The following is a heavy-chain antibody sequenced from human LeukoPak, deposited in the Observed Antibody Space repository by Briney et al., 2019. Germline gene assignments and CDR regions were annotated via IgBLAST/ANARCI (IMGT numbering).Heavy chain of an antibody. CDR3: AKDGTKKRWLQFDYNCFDP. Sequence: GGSLRLSCAASGFTFDDYTMHWVRQDPGKGLEWVSLISWNGGSTYYADSVKGRFTISRDNSKNSLYLQMNSLRTEYTALYYCAKDGTKKRWLQFDYNCFDPWGQGTLITVSS. CDR1: GFTFDDYT. V-gene: IGHV3-43*01. J-gene: IGHJ5*02. D-gene: IGHD5-24*01. CDR2: ISWNGGST.